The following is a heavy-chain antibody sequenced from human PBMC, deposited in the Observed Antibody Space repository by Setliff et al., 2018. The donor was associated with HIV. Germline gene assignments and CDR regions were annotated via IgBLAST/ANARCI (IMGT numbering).Heavy chain of an antibody. J-gene: IGHJ3*02. CDR2: IIPIFGTA. Sequence: SVKVSCKASGGTFSSYAISWVRQAPGQGLEWIGGIIPIFGTANYAQKFQGRVTITTDESTGTTYMELSSLRSEDTAVYYGAREVGTYSGSYAVADGFDIWGQGTMVTVSS. V-gene: IGHV1-69*05. D-gene: IGHD1-26*01. CDR1: GGTFSSYA. CDR3: AREVGTYSGSYAVADGFDI.